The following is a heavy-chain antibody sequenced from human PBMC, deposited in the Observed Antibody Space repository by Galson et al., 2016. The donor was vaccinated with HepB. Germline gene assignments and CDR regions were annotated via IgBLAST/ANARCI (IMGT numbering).Heavy chain of an antibody. D-gene: IGHD3-10*01. CDR2: INPDGGST. Sequence: SVKVSCKASGYTFTNYYMHWVRQAPGEGLEWMGIINPDGGSTTYAQKFQGRVTVTSDTSTSTVYMELSSLRSEDTAMYYCARDTDPYGSGSLHYYFDYWGRGTLVTVSS. J-gene: IGHJ4*02. CDR3: ARDTDPYGSGSLHYYFDY. V-gene: IGHV1-46*01. CDR1: GYTFTNYY.